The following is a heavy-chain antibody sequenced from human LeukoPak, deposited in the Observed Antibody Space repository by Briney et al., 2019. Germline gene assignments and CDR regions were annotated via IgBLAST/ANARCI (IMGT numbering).Heavy chain of an antibody. V-gene: IGHV4-31*03. CDR1: GGSISSGGYY. Sequence: SETLSLTCTVSGGSISSGGYYWSWIRQHPGKGLEWIGYIYYSGSTYYNPSLKSRVTISVDTSKNQFSLKLSSVTAADTAVYYCARDATRYYYGSGSYYNDWYFDLWGRGTLVTVSS. CDR2: IYYSGST. D-gene: IGHD3-10*01. J-gene: IGHJ2*01. CDR3: ARDATRYYYGSGSYYNDWYFDL.